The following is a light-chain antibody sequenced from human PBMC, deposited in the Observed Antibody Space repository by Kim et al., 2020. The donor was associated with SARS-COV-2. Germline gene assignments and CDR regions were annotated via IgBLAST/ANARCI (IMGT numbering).Light chain of an antibody. CDR3: DSRDNSGNQ. CDR1: SLRFYY. Sequence: SVSLGPTFRITGAGDSLRFYYASWYQQKPGQAPILVIYGKNNRPSGSPDRFSGSSSGNTASLTITGAQAEDEADYYCDSRDNSGNQFGGGTKLTVL. V-gene: IGLV3-19*01. CDR2: GKN. J-gene: IGLJ3*02.